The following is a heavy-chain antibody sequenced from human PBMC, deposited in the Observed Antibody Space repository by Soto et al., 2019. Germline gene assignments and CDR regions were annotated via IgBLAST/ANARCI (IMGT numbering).Heavy chain of an antibody. Sequence: GASVKVSCKASGYTFTSYDINWVRQATGQGLEWMGWMNPNSGNTGYAQKFQGRVTMTRNTSISTAYMELSSLRSEDTAVYYCARDYSRYCSSTSCWFDPWGQGTLVTVSS. CDR1: GYTFTSYD. V-gene: IGHV1-8*01. D-gene: IGHD2-2*01. CDR3: ARDYSRYCSSTSCWFDP. CDR2: MNPNSGNT. J-gene: IGHJ5*02.